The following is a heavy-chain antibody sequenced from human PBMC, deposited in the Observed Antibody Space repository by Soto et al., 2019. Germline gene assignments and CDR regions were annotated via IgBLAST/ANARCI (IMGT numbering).Heavy chain of an antibody. CDR1: GGTFSSYA. Sequence: QVQLVQSGAAVKKPGSSVKVSCKASGGTFSSYAISWVRQAPGQGLEWMGGIIPIFGTANYAQKFQGRVTITADESTSTAYRELSSLRSEDTAVYYCARDQDVSNYHGMDVWGQGTTVTVSS. J-gene: IGHJ6*02. V-gene: IGHV1-69*12. CDR2: IIPIFGTA. D-gene: IGHD4-4*01. CDR3: ARDQDVSNYHGMDV.